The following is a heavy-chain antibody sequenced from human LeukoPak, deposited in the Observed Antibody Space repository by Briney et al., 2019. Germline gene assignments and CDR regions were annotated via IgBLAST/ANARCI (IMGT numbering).Heavy chain of an antibody. Sequence: GGSLRLSCAASGFTFISYWISWVRQAPGKGLEWVANIKQDGSEKYYVDSVKGRFTISRDNAKNSLYLQMNSLRAEDTAVYYCARDSSGWSSYYFNYRGQGTLVTVSS. CDR2: IKQDGSEK. V-gene: IGHV3-7*01. D-gene: IGHD6-19*01. J-gene: IGHJ4*02. CDR3: ARDSSGWSSYYFNY. CDR1: GFTFISYW.